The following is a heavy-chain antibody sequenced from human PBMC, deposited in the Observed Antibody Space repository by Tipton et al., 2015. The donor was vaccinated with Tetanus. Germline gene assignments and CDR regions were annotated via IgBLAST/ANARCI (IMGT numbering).Heavy chain of an antibody. Sequence: TLSLTCTVSSVSIADNTNYWGWIRQPPGKGLEWIGSIYSSGSTYSSPFLKGRVTISIDTSKNQFSLRLNSVTAADTAVYYCARDQARGARGWNYFDYWGLGTLVTVSS. V-gene: IGHV4-39*07. J-gene: IGHJ4*02. CDR1: SVSIADNTNY. CDR3: ARDQARGARGWNYFDY. CDR2: IYSSGST. D-gene: IGHD1-26*01.